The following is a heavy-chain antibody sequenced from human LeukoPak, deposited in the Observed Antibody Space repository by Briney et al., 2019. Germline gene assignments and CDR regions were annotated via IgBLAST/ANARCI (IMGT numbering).Heavy chain of an antibody. CDR2: IIPIFGTA. Sequence: ASVKVSCKASGGTFSSYAISWVRQAPGQGLEWMGRIIPIFGTANYAQKFQGRVTTTRNTSISTAYMELSSLRPEDTAVYYCASGGRWWYYYYYMDVWGKGTTVTVSS. V-gene: IGHV1-69*05. CDR1: GGTFSSYA. CDR3: ASGGRWWYYYYYMDV. J-gene: IGHJ6*03. D-gene: IGHD2-15*01.